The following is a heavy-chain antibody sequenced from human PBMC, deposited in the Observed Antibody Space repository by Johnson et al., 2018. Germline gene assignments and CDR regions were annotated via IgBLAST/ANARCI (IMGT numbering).Heavy chain of an antibody. J-gene: IGHJ3*02. V-gene: IGHV4-59*01. CDR3: ARDYGGGFDI. Sequence: QVQLRESGPGLLNDTVTLALSCDVSGGSLSRYYWSWIRQPPGKGLEWIGYIYYTGSTNYNPSPKSRGTISVDTSKNQFSLKLSSVTAADTAVYYCARDYGGGFDIWGQGTVVTVSS. D-gene: IGHD4-23*01. CDR2: IYYTGST. CDR1: GGSLSRYY.